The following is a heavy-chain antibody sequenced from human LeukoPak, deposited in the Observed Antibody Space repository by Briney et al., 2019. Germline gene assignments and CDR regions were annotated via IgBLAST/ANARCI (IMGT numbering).Heavy chain of an antibody. Sequence: GGSLRLSCAASGFSFSSYEMNWVRQAPGKGLEWVSYISSSGSTIYYAGSVKGRFTISRDNAKNSLYLQMNSLRAEDTAVYYCAELGITMIGGVWGKGTTVTISS. CDR2: ISSSGSTI. CDR3: AELGITMIGGV. CDR1: GFSFSSYE. D-gene: IGHD3-10*02. J-gene: IGHJ6*04. V-gene: IGHV3-48*03.